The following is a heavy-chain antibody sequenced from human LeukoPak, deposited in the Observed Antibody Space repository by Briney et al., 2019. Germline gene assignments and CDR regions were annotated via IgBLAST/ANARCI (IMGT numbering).Heavy chain of an antibody. CDR2: IKSKTDGGTT. J-gene: IGHJ4*02. Sequence: GGSLRLSCAASGFTFSNAWMSWVRQAPGKGLEWVGRIKSKTDGGTTDYAAPVKGRFTISRDGSKNTLYLQMNSLKTEDTAVYYCTTGPLGYCSSTSCYDYWGQGTLVTVSS. CDR1: GFTFSNAW. CDR3: TTGPLGYCSSTSCYDY. D-gene: IGHD2-2*01. V-gene: IGHV3-15*01.